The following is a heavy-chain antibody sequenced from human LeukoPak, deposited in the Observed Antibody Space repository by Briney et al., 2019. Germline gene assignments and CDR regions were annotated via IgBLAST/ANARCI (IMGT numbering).Heavy chain of an antibody. CDR3: AKGVTYYYDTTGYYYFDY. D-gene: IGHD3-22*01. J-gene: IGHJ4*02. Sequence: GASVKVSCKASGYSFTGYYMHWARHAPGQRLEWMGWINPNDGATTYAPNFQGRVTMTRDTAINTASMELGRLRSDDTAVYYCAKGVTYYYDTTGYYYFDYWGQGTLVTVSS. CDR2: INPNDGAT. CDR1: GYSFTGYY. V-gene: IGHV1-2*02.